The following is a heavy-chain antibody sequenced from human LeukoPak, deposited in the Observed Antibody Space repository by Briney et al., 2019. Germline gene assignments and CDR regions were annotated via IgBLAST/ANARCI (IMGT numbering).Heavy chain of an antibody. Sequence: TGASLRLSCAASGFTFSIYAMSWVRQAPGKGLEWVSGISGSGGSTYYADSVKGRFTISRDNSKNTLFLQMNSLRAEDTAVYYCAKDFLTVTAGWDYWGQGTLVTVSS. V-gene: IGHV3-23*01. CDR1: GFTFSIYA. CDR2: ISGSGGST. D-gene: IGHD6-25*01. J-gene: IGHJ4*02. CDR3: AKDFLTVTAGWDY.